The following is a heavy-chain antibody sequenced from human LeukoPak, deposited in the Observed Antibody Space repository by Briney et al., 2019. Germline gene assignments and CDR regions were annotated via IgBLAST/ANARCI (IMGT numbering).Heavy chain of an antibody. V-gene: IGHV3-9*01. J-gene: IGHJ4*02. CDR2: ISWNSGSI. CDR3: AKDQGAAAGTFFDY. Sequence: SGRSLRLSCAASGFTFDDYAMHWVRQAPGKGLEWVSGISWNSGSIGYADSVKGRFTISRDNAKNSLYLQMNSLRAEDTALYYCAKDQGAAAGTFFDYWGQGTLVTVSS. CDR1: GFTFDDYA. D-gene: IGHD6-13*01.